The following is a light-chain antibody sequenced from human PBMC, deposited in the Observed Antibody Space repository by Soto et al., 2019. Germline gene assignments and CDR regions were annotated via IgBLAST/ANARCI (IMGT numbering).Light chain of an antibody. CDR1: SSDVGSYNL. CDR3: CSYASSSTYV. Sequence: QSALTQPASVSGSPGQSITISCTGTSSDVGSYNLVSWYQQHPGKAPKLMIYEGTKWPSGVSDRFSGSRSGNTASLTISGLQAEDEADYYCCSYASSSTYVFGTGTKLTVL. J-gene: IGLJ1*01. CDR2: EGT. V-gene: IGLV2-23*01.